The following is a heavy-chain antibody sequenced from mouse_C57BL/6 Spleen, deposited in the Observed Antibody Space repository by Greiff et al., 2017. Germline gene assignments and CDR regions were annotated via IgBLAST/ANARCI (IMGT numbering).Heavy chain of an antibody. D-gene: IGHD2-3*01. CDR2: IYPGSGST. V-gene: IGHV1-55*01. CDR3: ARTGIRDGYYGY. J-gene: IGHJ2*01. Sequence: VQLQQPGAELVKPGASVKMSCKASGYTFTSYWITWVKQRPGQGLEWIGDIYPGSGSTNYNEKFKSKATLTVDTSSSTAYMQLSSLPTEDSAVYYFARTGIRDGYYGYWGQGTTLTVSS. CDR1: GYTFTSYW.